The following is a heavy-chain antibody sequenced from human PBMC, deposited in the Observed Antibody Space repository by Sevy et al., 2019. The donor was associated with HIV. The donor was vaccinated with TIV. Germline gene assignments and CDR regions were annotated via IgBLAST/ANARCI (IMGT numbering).Heavy chain of an antibody. Sequence: GGSLRLSCASSGFTFSSYAMSWVRQAPGKGLEWVSAISGSGGSTYYADSVKGRFTISRDNSKNTLYLQMNSLRAEDTAVYYCAKDPVSSSLNWFDPWGQGTLVTVSS. J-gene: IGHJ5*02. CDR1: GFTFSSYA. D-gene: IGHD6-13*01. CDR2: ISGSGGST. CDR3: AKDPVSSSLNWFDP. V-gene: IGHV3-23*01.